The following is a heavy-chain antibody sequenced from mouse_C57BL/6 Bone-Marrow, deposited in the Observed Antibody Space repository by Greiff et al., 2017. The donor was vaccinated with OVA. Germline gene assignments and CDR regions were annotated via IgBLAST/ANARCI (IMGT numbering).Heavy chain of an antibody. CDR2: ISSGGSYT. CDR3: AGPYYCGSSDGYCDV. D-gene: IGHD1-1*01. CDR1: GFTFSSYG. Sequence: EVQVVESGGDLVKPGGSLKLSCAASGFTFSSYGMSWVRQTPDQRLEWVATISSGGSYTYYPDSVKGRFTFSRDNATNTPNLQRSSLKSEDTAMYYCAGPYYCGSSDGYCDVWGTGTTVTVSA. V-gene: IGHV5-6*01. J-gene: IGHJ1*03.